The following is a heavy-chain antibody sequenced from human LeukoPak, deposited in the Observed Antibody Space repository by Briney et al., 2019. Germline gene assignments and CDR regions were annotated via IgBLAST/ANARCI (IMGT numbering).Heavy chain of an antibody. V-gene: IGHV3-23*01. CDR3: ANLDSGVSWYVDY. J-gene: IGHJ4*02. CDR2: ISGGGGGT. Sequence: GGSLRLSCAASGFTFSSYAMSWVRQAPGKGLEWVSGISGGGGGTYYADSVKGRFTTSRDNSKNTLYLQMNSLRAEDTAVYYCANLDSGVSWYVDYWGQGTLVTVSS. D-gene: IGHD6-25*01. CDR1: GFTFSSYA.